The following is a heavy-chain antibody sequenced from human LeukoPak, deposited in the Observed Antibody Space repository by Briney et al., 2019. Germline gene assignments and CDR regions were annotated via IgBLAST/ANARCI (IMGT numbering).Heavy chain of an antibody. CDR3: ARGVRGMIVVVTYYYGMDV. V-gene: IGHV1-46*01. CDR2: INPSGGST. Sequence: GASVEVSCKASGYTFTSYYMHWVRQAPGQGLEWMGIINPSGGSTSYAQKFQGRVTMTRDTSTSTVYMELSSLRSEDTAVYYCARGVRGMIVVVTYYYGMDVWGQGTTVTVSS. J-gene: IGHJ6*02. D-gene: IGHD3-22*01. CDR1: GYTFTSYY.